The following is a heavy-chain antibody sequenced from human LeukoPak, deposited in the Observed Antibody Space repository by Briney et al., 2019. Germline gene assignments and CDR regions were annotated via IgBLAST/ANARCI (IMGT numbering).Heavy chain of an antibody. CDR1: GYSISSGYY. J-gene: IGHJ4*02. CDR3: ARMLVDGVTAIRGRYFDY. Sequence: PSETLSLTCTVSGYSISSGYYWGWIRLSPGKGLEWIGTIYHSGSIYYNPSLKSRVAISVDTSKNQFSLNLSSVTAADTAVYYCARMLVDGVTAIRGRYFDYWGQGTLVTVSS. CDR2: IYHSGSI. D-gene: IGHD2-21*02. V-gene: IGHV4-38-2*02.